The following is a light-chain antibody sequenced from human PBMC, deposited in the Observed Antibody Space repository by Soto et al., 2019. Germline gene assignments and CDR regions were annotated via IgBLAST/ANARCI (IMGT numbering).Light chain of an antibody. Sequence: EIVLTQSPGTLSLSPGERATLSCRASQSVSSSYLAWFQQKSGQAPRLLIYVASSRATGIPDRFSGSGSGTDFTLTISRLEPEDFVVYYCQQYGSYPVTFGRGTKVEIK. J-gene: IGKJ1*01. CDR1: QSVSSSY. CDR2: VAS. V-gene: IGKV3-20*01. CDR3: QQYGSYPVT.